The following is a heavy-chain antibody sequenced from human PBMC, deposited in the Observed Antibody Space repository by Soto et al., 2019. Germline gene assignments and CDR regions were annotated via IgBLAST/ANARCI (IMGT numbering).Heavy chain of an antibody. D-gene: IGHD2-15*01. V-gene: IGHV3-23*01. Sequence: GKVLEWVSAISGSGGSTYYAYSVKGRITSSRDNSNNTLYLQMSSLRAEDTAVYYCAKDRFFFQAEDGIRDTVPVSAFLLNRPSDL. CDR3: AKDRFFFQAEDGIRDTVPVSAFLLNRPSDL. J-gene: IGHJ2*01. CDR2: ISGSGGST.